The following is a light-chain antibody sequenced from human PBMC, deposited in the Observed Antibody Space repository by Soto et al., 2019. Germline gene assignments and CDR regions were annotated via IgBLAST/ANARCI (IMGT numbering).Light chain of an antibody. CDR2: GAS. V-gene: IGKV3-15*01. Sequence: EIVMTQSPATLSVSPGERATLSCRASETLGNNLAWYQQKPGQAPRLLIYGASSRATGIPAKFGGSGSGTEFTLTISSLQSEDFAVYYCQQYYSWPYTFGQGTGLEIK. CDR1: ETLGNN. J-gene: IGKJ2*01. CDR3: QQYYSWPYT.